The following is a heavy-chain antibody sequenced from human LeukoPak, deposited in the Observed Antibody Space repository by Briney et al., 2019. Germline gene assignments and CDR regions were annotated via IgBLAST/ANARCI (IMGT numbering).Heavy chain of an antibody. Sequence: GGSLRLSCAASGFTFSSYWMSWVRQAPGKGLEWVANIKQDGSEKYYVDSVKGRFTISRDNAENSLYLQMNSLRAEDTAVCYCARDAPSRVVPAAMAKYYYYGMDVWGQGTTVTVSS. V-gene: IGHV3-7*03. CDR1: GFTFSSYW. D-gene: IGHD2-2*01. J-gene: IGHJ6*02. CDR3: ARDAPSRVVPAAMAKYYYYGMDV. CDR2: IKQDGSEK.